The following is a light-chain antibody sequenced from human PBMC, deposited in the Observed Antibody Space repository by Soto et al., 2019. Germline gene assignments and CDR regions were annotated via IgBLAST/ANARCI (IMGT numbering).Light chain of an antibody. Sequence: EVVLTQSPGTLSLSPGERATLSCRASQSLTTSYLAWYQQKPGQAPRLLIYGASSRATGIPDRFSGSGSGTDFTLTISILEPEDFAVYYCQQYGSSSGWAFGQGTKVEIK. CDR3: QQYGSSSGWA. CDR2: GAS. CDR1: QSLTTSY. V-gene: IGKV3-20*01. J-gene: IGKJ1*01.